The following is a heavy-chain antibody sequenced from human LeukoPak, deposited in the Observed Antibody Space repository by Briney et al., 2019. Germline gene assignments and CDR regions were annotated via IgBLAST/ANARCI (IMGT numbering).Heavy chain of an antibody. CDR3: ARGSITIFGVVISAEYFQH. CDR2: INHSGST. CDR1: GGSFSGYY. D-gene: IGHD3-3*01. J-gene: IGHJ1*01. V-gene: IGHV4-34*01. Sequence: SETLSLTCAVYGGSFSGYYWSWIRQLPGKGLEWIGEINHSGSTNYNPSLKSRVTISVDTSKNQFSLKLSSVTAADTAVYYCARGSITIFGVVISAEYFQHWGQGTLVTVSS.